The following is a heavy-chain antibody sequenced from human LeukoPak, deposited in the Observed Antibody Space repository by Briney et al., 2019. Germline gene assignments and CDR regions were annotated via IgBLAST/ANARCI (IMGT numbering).Heavy chain of an antibody. CDR1: GFTFSTYD. CDR2: IGTIGDT. Sequence: GGPLRPSCAASGFTFSTYDMHWVRQVSGKGLEWVSSIGTIGDTFYPGSVKGRFTISRENAKNSLYLQMNGLRAGDTAVYYCARATVIGNAPVPGYMDVWGKGTTVTVSS. J-gene: IGHJ6*03. V-gene: IGHV3-13*01. CDR3: ARATVIGNAPVPGYMDV. D-gene: IGHD2-21*01.